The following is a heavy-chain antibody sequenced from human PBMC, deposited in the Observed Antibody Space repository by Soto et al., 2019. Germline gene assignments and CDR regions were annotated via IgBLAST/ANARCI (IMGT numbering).Heavy chain of an antibody. CDR1: GFTFSSYS. Sequence: GGSLRLSCAASGFTFSSYSMNWVRQAPGKGLEWVSSISSSSSYIYYADSVKGRFTISRDNAKNSLYLQMNSLRAEDTAVYYCARDATAMVFFDPWGQGTLVTVSS. CDR3: ARDATAMVFFDP. V-gene: IGHV3-21*01. CDR2: ISSSSSYI. D-gene: IGHD5-18*01. J-gene: IGHJ5*02.